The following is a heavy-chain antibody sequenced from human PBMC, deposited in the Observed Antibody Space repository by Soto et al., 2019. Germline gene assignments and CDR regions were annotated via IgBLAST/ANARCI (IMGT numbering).Heavy chain of an antibody. CDR3: ARGGGGGLFEH. D-gene: IGHD2-21*01. J-gene: IGHJ4*02. CDR1: GFPVSDYY. Sequence: PGCSLRLSCATSGFPVSDYYMSWLRQAPGKGLEWLSHISPKSTYTNYADSVKGRFTISRDNTKSSLFLQMKSLGVEDTAVSYCARGGGGGLFEHWGQGVLVTVSS. CDR2: ISPKST. V-gene: IGHV3-11*06.